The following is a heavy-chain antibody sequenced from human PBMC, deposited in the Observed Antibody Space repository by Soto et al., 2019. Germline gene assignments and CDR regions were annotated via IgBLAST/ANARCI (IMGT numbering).Heavy chain of an antibody. CDR1: GYTFSSYA. J-gene: IGHJ6*02. CDR3: ARDRNWDPTREYYYYYGMDV. V-gene: IGHV1-18*01. CDR2: ISVYNGNA. Sequence: ASVKVSCKASGYTFSSYAICWVRQAPGQGLEWMGWISVYNGNANYPQKFQGRVIMTTDTSTSTAYMELRSLRSDDTAVYYCARDRNWDPTREYYYYYGMDVWGQGTTVTVSS. D-gene: IGHD7-27*01.